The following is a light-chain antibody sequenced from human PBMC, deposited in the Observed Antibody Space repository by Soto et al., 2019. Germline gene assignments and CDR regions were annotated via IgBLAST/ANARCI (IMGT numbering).Light chain of an antibody. V-gene: IGKV1-5*03. CDR2: KAS. CDR3: QQYNSYSRT. Sequence: DIPMTQSPSTLSASVGDRVTITCRASQSISTWLAWYQQKPGKVPKLLIYKASSLESGVPSRFSGSGSGTEFTLTISSLQPDDFATYYCQQYNSYSRTFGQGTKVDI. J-gene: IGKJ1*01. CDR1: QSISTW.